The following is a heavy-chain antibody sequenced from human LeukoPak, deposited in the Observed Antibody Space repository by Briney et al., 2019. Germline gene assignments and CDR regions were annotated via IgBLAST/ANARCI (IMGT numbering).Heavy chain of an antibody. J-gene: IGHJ4*02. CDR1: GFTFSSHG. Sequence: GGSLRLSCAASGFTFSSHGMNWVRQAPGKGLEWVSYISSSSSTIYYADSVKGRFTISRDNAKNSLYLQMNSLRAEDTAVYYCARVLHKRNYDSSVYYGYWGQGTLVTVSS. CDR3: ARVLHKRNYDSSVYYGY. V-gene: IGHV3-48*01. D-gene: IGHD3-22*01. CDR2: ISSSSSTI.